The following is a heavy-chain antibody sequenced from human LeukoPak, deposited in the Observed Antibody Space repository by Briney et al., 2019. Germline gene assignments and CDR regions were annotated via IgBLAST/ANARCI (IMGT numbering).Heavy chain of an antibody. Sequence: GASVKVSCKASGYTFSHFAMNWVRQVPGQGLEWMGWIHTNTGNPTYGQGFTGRFVFSLDTSVSTAYLQISDMKAEDNAVYYCARKSSFDAFDIWGQGTMVTVSS. V-gene: IGHV7-4-1*02. CDR2: IHTNTGNP. CDR1: GYTFSHFA. D-gene: IGHD1-26*01. CDR3: ARKSSFDAFDI. J-gene: IGHJ3*02.